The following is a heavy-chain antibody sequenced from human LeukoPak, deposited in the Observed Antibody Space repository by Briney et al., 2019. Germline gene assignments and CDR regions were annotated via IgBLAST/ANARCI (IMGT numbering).Heavy chain of an antibody. J-gene: IGHJ3*02. Sequence: PGGPLRLSCAASGFTFSSYSMNWVRQAPGKGLDWVSSISSSSSYIYYADSVKGRFTISRDNAKNSLYLQMNSLRAEDTAVYYCARGRRAAAGPVPGRAFDIWGQGTMVTVSS. V-gene: IGHV3-21*01. CDR1: GFTFSSYS. CDR3: ARGRRAAAGPVPGRAFDI. D-gene: IGHD6-13*01. CDR2: ISSSSSYI.